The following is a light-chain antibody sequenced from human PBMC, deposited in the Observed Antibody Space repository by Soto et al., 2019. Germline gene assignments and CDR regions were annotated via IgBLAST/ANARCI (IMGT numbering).Light chain of an antibody. CDR2: DGS. Sequence: QSALTQPASVSGSPGQSITISCTGTSSDVGSYKFVSWYQQYPGKAPKLMIYDGSKRPSGVSDRFSGSKSGNTASLTISGLQAEDEADYFCCSYAGGSNVFGTGTKLTVL. CDR1: SSDVGSYKF. CDR3: CSYAGGSNV. V-gene: IGLV2-23*03. J-gene: IGLJ1*01.